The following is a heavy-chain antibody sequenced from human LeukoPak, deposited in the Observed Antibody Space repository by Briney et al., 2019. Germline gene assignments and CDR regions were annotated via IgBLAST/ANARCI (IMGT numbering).Heavy chain of an antibody. V-gene: IGHV3-23*01. CDR3: AKVSLVYSSSPPFDY. J-gene: IGHJ4*02. D-gene: IGHD6-13*01. CDR2: ISGSGGGT. CDR1: GLTFSSYA. Sequence: PGGSLRLSCAASGLTFSSYAMSWVRQAPGKGLEWVSAISGSGGGTYYADSVKGRFTISRDNSKNTLYLQMNSLRAEDTAVYYCAKVSLVYSSSPPFDYWGQGTLVTVSS.